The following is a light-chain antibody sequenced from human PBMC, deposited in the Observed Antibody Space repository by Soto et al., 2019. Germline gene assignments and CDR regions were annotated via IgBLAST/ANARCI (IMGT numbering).Light chain of an antibody. Sequence: EIVMTQSPVTLSVSPGERATLSCWASQSVSSNLAWYQQKPGQAPRLLIYGASARATGIPARFSGSGSGTEFTLTISSLQSEDFAVYYCQQYHNWPPITFGQGTRLEI. CDR1: QSVSSN. CDR3: QQYHNWPPIT. J-gene: IGKJ5*01. CDR2: GAS. V-gene: IGKV3-15*01.